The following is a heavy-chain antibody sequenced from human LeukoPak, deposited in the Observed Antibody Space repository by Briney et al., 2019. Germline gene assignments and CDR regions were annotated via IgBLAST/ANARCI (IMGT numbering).Heavy chain of an antibody. CDR1: GGTFSSYA. V-gene: IGHV1-69*13. CDR2: IIPIFGTA. CDR3: ARDYGDLFDY. J-gene: IGHJ4*02. D-gene: IGHD4-17*01. Sequence: ASVKVSCKASGGTFSSYAISWVRQAPGQGLEWMGGIIPIFGTANYAQKFQGRVAITADESTSTAYMELSSLRSEDTAVYYCARDYGDLFDYWGQGTLVTVSS.